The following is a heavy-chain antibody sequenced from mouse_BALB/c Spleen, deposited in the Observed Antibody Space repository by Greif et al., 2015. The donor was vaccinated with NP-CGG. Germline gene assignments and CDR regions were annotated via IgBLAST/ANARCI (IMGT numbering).Heavy chain of an antibody. Sequence: QVQLQQSGAELAKPGASVKMSCKASGYTFTSYWMHWVKQRPGQGLEWIGYINPSTGYTEYNQKFKDKATLTADKSSSTAYIQLSSLTSEDSAVYYCASYYGNYYAMDYWGQGTSVTVSS. V-gene: IGHV1-7*01. CDR2: INPSTGYT. CDR1: GYTFTSYW. J-gene: IGHJ4*01. CDR3: ASYYGNYYAMDY. D-gene: IGHD1-1*02.